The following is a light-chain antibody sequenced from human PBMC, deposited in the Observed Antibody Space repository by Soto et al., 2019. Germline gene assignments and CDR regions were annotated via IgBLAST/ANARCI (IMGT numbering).Light chain of an antibody. CDR2: GAS. CDR3: QQYGSSPWT. J-gene: IGKJ1*01. Sequence: DIVMTQSPESLAVSLGEKTNLICSSSQPLLFSSNNKNYLAWYQQKFGQAPRLLMFGASSRATGIPDRFSGSGSGTDFTLTISRLEPEDFAVYYCQQYGSSPWTFGQGTKVDLK. V-gene: IGKV3-20*01. CDR1: QPLLFSSNNKNY.